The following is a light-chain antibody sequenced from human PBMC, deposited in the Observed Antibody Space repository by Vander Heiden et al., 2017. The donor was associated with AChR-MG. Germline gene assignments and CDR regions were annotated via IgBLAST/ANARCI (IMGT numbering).Light chain of an antibody. CDR1: QSIRSW. Sequence: DIQMTQSPSTLSASVGDRVTITCRASQSIRSWLAWYQQKPGKAPKLLIYKASSLESGVPSRFSGSESGTEFTLTISSLQPDDSATYYCQHYSDYPYTFGQGTKLEIK. CDR2: KAS. J-gene: IGKJ2*01. V-gene: IGKV1-5*03. CDR3: QHYSDYPYT.